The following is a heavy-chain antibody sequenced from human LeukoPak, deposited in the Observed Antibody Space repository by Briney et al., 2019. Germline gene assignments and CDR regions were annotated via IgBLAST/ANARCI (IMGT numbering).Heavy chain of an antibody. CDR2: ISGSSSYI. V-gene: IGHV3-21*01. Sequence: GGSLRLSCAASGFTFSSYSMNWVRQAPGKGLEWVSSISGSSSYIYYADSMKGRFTISGDNAKNSLYLQMNSLRAEDTAVYYCARGTLSRFDYWGQGTLVTVSS. J-gene: IGHJ4*02. CDR3: ARGTLSRFDY. CDR1: GFTFSSYS.